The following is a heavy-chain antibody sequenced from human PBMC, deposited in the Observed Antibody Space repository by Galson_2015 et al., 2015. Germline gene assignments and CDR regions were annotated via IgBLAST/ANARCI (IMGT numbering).Heavy chain of an antibody. Sequence: SLRLSCAASGFTFSSYGMHWVRQAPGKGLEWVAVISYDGSNKYYADSVKGRFTISRDNSKNTLYLQMNSLRAEDTAVYYCAKVFPYSSSWYAPYYYYGMDVWGQGTTVTVSS. D-gene: IGHD6-13*01. CDR3: AKVFPYSSSWYAPYYYYGMDV. CDR2: ISYDGSNK. J-gene: IGHJ6*02. V-gene: IGHV3-30*18. CDR1: GFTFSSYG.